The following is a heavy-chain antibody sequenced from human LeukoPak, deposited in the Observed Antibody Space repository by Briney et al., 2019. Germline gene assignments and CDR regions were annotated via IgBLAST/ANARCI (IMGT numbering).Heavy chain of an antibody. J-gene: IGHJ4*02. D-gene: IGHD3-22*01. V-gene: IGHV3-30*02. CDR3: AKDRNYYDSSGYLGTLDY. CDR2: IRYDGSNK. Sequence: GGSLRLSCAASGFIFSSYGMHWVRQAPGKGLEWVAFIRYDGSNKYYADSVKGRFTISRDNSRNTLYLQMNSLRAEDTAVYYCAKDRNYYDSSGYLGTLDYWGQGTLVTVSS. CDR1: GFIFSSYG.